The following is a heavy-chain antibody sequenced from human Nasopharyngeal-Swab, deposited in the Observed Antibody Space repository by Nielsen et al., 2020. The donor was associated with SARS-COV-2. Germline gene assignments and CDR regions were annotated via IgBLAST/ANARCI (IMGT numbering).Heavy chain of an antibody. Sequence: SETLSLTCSVSGGSISSGSISNYYWNWIRQPPGKGREWIGYIYYTGSTNYNPSLKSRVTLSVDTSKNQFSLTLTSVTAAYTAVYYCARGDTMVRGVTHYSYYYMDVWGKGTTVTVSS. CDR1: GGSISSGSISNYY. D-gene: IGHD3-10*01. V-gene: IGHV4-61*01. CDR3: ARGDTMVRGVTHYSYYYMDV. J-gene: IGHJ6*03. CDR2: IYYTGST.